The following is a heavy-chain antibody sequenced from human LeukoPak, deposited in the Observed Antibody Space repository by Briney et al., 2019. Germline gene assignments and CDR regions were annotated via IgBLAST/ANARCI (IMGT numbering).Heavy chain of an antibody. CDR1: GGSFSGYY. CDR3: ARGRTRGGSGTSDY. D-gene: IGHD3-10*01. Sequence: SETLSLTCAVYGGSFSGYYWSWRRQPPGKGLEWIGEINHSGSTNYNPSLKSRVTISVDTSKNQFSLKLSSVTAADTSVYYCARGRTRGGSGTSDYCGQGTLVTVSS. V-gene: IGHV4-34*01. CDR2: INHSGST. J-gene: IGHJ4*02.